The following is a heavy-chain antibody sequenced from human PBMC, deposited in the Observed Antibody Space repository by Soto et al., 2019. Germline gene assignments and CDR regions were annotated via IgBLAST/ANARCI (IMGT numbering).Heavy chain of an antibody. CDR2: INHSGST. J-gene: IGHJ6*02. Sequence: SETLSLTCAVYGGSFSGYYWSWIRQPPGKGLEWIGEINHSGSTNYNPSLKSRVTISVDTSKNQFSLKLSSVTAADTAVYYCAAQAYYYGSGSSADVWGQGTTVTVSS. V-gene: IGHV4-34*01. CDR1: GGSFSGYY. D-gene: IGHD3-10*01. CDR3: AAQAYYYGSGSSADV.